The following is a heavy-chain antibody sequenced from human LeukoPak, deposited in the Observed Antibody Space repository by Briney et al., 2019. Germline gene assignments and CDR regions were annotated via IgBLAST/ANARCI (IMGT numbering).Heavy chain of an antibody. Sequence: ASVNVSCKTSGYTFSGHYMHWVRQAPGQGLEWMGWIYPYSGGTNYAQKFQGRLTLTRDTSISTAYMQLSRLRSDDTAAYFCARVVGYGDYPFDFWGQGTLVTVSS. V-gene: IGHV1-2*02. D-gene: IGHD4-17*01. CDR3: ARVVGYGDYPFDF. CDR1: GYTFSGHY. J-gene: IGHJ4*02. CDR2: IYPYSGGT.